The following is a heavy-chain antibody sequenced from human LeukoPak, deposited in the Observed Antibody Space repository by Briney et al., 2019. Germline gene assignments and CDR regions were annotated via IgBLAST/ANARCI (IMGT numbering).Heavy chain of an antibody. V-gene: IGHV3-48*02. J-gene: IGHJ4*02. CDR3: ARDLYF. CDR2: ISSSSTTI. Sequence: QPGGSLRLSCAASGFTFSTYAMSWVRQAPGKGLEWISYISSSSTTIYYADSVKGRFTISRDNAKNSLYLQMNSLRDEDTAVYYCARDLYFWGQGTLVTVSS. CDR1: GFTFSTYA. D-gene: IGHD2-15*01.